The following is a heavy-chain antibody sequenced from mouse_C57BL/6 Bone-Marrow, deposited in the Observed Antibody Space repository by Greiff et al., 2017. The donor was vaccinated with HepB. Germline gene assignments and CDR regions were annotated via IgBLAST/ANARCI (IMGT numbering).Heavy chain of an antibody. V-gene: IGHV5-12*01. CDR3: ARPDSNYNYFDY. J-gene: IGHJ2*01. D-gene: IGHD2-5*01. CDR2: ISNGGGST. CDR1: GFTFSDYY. Sequence: DVHLVESGGGLVQPGGSLKLSCAASGFTFSDYYMYWVRQTPEKRLEWVAYISNGGGSTYYPDTVKGRFTISRDNAKNTLYLQMSRLTSEDTAMYYCARPDSNYNYFDYWGQGTTLTVSS.